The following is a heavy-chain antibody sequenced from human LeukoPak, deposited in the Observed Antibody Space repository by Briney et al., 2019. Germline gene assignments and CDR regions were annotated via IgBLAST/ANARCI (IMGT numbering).Heavy chain of an antibody. D-gene: IGHD3-10*01. J-gene: IGHJ4*02. CDR1: GFTFSSYA. V-gene: IGHV3-30*04. Sequence: GSLRLSCAASGFTFSSYAMHWVRQAPGKGLEWVALVSFDARNTDYADSVKGRFTISRDNENTMYLEMNSLRDEDTAVYYCARESSVIMIRGFDHWGQGTLVTVSS. CDR2: VSFDARNT. CDR3: ARESSVIMIRGFDH.